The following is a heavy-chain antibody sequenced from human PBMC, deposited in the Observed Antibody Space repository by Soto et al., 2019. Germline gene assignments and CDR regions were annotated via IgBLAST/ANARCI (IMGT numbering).Heavy chain of an antibody. J-gene: IGHJ4*02. D-gene: IGHD2-15*01. Sequence: EVQLLESGGGLEQPGGSLRLSCAASGFTFSTYGMNWVRQAPGKGLEWVSGISTSGGTTYYADSVKGRFTISRDNSKNTLYLQMNSLRAEDMAIYYCAKEDYCSGGTCHPDYWGQGTLVTVSS. CDR2: ISTSGGTT. CDR3: AKEDYCSGGTCHPDY. V-gene: IGHV3-23*01. CDR1: GFTFSTYG.